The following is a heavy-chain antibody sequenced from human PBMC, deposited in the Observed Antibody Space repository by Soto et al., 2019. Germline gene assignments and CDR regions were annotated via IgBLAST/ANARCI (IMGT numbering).Heavy chain of an antibody. CDR1: GGSFSGYY. V-gene: IGHV4-34*01. J-gene: IGHJ5*02. D-gene: IGHD3-22*01. CDR3: GRAVLFHDSSGLNWFDP. CDR2: INHSGST. Sequence: SETLSLTCAVYGGSFSGYYWSWIRQPPGKGLEWIGEINHSGSTNYNPSLKSRVTISVDTSKNQFSLKLSSVTAADTAVYYCGRAVLFHDSSGLNWFDPWGQGTLVTVSS.